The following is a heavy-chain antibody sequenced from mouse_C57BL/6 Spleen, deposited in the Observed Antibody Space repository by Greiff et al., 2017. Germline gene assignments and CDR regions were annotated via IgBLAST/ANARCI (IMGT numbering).Heavy chain of an antibody. CDR2: IRSKSNNYAT. CDR3: VSLYYDYDPYAMDY. D-gene: IGHD2-4*01. V-gene: IGHV10-1*01. Sequence: EVKLMESGGGLVQPKGSLKLSCAASGFSFNTYAMNWVRQAPGKGLEWVARIRSKSNNYATYYADSVKDRFTISRDDSESMLYLQMNNLKTEDTAMYYCVSLYYDYDPYAMDYWGQGTSGSVSS. J-gene: IGHJ4*01. CDR1: GFSFNTYA.